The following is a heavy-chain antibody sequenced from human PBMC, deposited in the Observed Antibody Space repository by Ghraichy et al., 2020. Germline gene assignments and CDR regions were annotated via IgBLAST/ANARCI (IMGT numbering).Heavy chain of an antibody. D-gene: IGHD3/OR15-3a*01. CDR3: ANLLLISSIDY. Sequence: GGSLRLSCVASGFNFSNYGMHWVRQAPGKGLEWVSIISYDGTKKQYGDSVKGRFTISRDNSKNTLYLYMNSLRAEDTAVYYCANLLLISSIDYWGQGTLVRVAS. J-gene: IGHJ4*02. CDR1: GFNFSNYG. V-gene: IGHV3-30*18. CDR2: ISYDGTKK.